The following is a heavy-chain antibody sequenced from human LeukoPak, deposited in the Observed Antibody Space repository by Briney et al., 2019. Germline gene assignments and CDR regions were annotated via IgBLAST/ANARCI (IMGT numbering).Heavy chain of an antibody. J-gene: IGHJ4*03. V-gene: IGHV3-23*01. CDR3: AREDARDGGYFDY. Sequence: PGGSLRLSCAVSGFSLTNYAMGWVRQAPGKGLEWLSVFNGGGTYSLVADSVKGRFTMSRDTSKNTVYLQMNSLRAEDTAVYYCAREDARDGGYFDYWAQGTLVTVSS. D-gene: IGHD3-16*01. CDR1: GFSLTNYA. CDR2: FNGGGTYS.